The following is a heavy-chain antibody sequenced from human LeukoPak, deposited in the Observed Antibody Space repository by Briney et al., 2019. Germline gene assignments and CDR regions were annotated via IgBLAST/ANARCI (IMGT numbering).Heavy chain of an antibody. V-gene: IGHV4-59*01. D-gene: IGHD3-22*01. CDR1: GVSISSYY. Sequence: PSETLSLTCTVSGVSISSYYWSWIRQPPGKGLEWIGYIYDSGSTNCNPSLKSRVTISVDTSKNQFSLKLSSVTAADTAVYYCACLTTADAFDIWGQGTMVTVSS. CDR2: IYDSGST. J-gene: IGHJ3*02. CDR3: ACLTTADAFDI.